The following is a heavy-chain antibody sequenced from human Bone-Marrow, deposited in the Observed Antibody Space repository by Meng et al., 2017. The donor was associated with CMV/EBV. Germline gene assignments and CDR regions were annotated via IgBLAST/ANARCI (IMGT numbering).Heavy chain of an antibody. CDR2: INHSGST. J-gene: IGHJ6*02. Sequence: GSLRLSCAVYGGSFSGYYWSWIRQPPGKGLEWIGEINHSGSTNYNPSLKSRVTISVDTSKNQFSLKLSSVTAADTAVYYCARRGGDCSSTSCYRGRYYYYYYGMDVWGQGTTVTVSS. V-gene: IGHV4-34*01. CDR3: ARRGGDCSSTSCYRGRYYYYYYGMDV. CDR1: GGSFSGYY. D-gene: IGHD2-2*01.